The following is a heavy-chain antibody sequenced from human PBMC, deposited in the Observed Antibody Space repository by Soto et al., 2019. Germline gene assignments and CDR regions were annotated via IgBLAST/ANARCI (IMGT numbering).Heavy chain of an antibody. CDR1: GFTFSGSV. CDR2: IRSKANSYAT. Sequence: GGSLRLSCAASGFTFSGSVMHWVRQASGKGLEWVGRIRSKANSYATAYAASVKGRFTISRDDSKNTAYLQMNSLKTEDTAVYYCTTGYSYGQSHFYYYYGMDVWGQGTTVTVSS. J-gene: IGHJ6*02. D-gene: IGHD5-18*01. V-gene: IGHV3-73*01. CDR3: TTGYSYGQSHFYYYYGMDV.